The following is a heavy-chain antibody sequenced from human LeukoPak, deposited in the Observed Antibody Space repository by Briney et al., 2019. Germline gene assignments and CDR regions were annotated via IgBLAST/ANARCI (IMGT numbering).Heavy chain of an antibody. J-gene: IGHJ4*02. CDR2: ISGGST. D-gene: IGHD6-13*01. V-gene: IGHV3-38-3*01. CDR3: ARDGPIAEAGTGFFDY. Sequence: PGGSLRLSCAASGFTVSSNEMSWVRQAPGKGLEWVSSISGGSTYYADSRKGRFTISRDNSKSTVYLQMNSLRAEDTAVYFCARDGPIAEAGTGFFDYWGQGTLVTVSS. CDR1: GFTVSSNE.